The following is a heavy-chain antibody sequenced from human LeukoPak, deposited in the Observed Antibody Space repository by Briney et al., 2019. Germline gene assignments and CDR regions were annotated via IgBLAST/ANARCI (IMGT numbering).Heavy chain of an antibody. J-gene: IGHJ6*02. Sequence: SETLSLTCAVYGGSFSGYYWSWIRQPPGKGLEWIGEINHSGSTNYNPSLKSRVTISVDTSKNQFSLKLSSVTAADTAVYYCARELAGRPPTYGMDVWGQGTTVTVSS. CDR2: INHSGST. CDR1: GGSFSGYY. V-gene: IGHV4-34*09. CDR3: ARELAGRPPTYGMDV.